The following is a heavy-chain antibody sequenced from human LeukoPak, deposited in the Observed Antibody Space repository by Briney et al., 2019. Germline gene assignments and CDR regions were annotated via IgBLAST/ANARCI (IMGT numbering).Heavy chain of an antibody. J-gene: IGHJ1*01. D-gene: IGHD6-13*01. CDR2: IYYSGST. V-gene: IGHV4-59*01. CDR1: GGSISSSY. CDR3: ARISSSWDEYFQH. Sequence: PSETLSLTCTVSGGSISSSYWNWIRQPPGKGLEWIGYIYYSGSTNYNPSLKSRVTISVDTSTNQFSLKLSSVTAADTAVYYCARISSSWDEYFQHWGQGTLVTVSS.